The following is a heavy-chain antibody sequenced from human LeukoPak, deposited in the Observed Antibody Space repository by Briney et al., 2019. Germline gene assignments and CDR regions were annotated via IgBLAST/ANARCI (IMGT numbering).Heavy chain of an antibody. V-gene: IGHV3-23*01. J-gene: IGHJ4*02. CDR3: AKPTYYYDSSGYYETYYFDY. CDR1: GFTFSSYA. Sequence: GGSLRLSCAASGFTFSSYAMSWVRQAPGKGLEWVSAISGSGGSTYYPDSVKGRFTISRDNSKNTLYLQMNSLRAEDTAVYYCAKPTYYYDSSGYYETYYFDYWGQGTLVTVSS. CDR2: ISGSGGST. D-gene: IGHD3-22*01.